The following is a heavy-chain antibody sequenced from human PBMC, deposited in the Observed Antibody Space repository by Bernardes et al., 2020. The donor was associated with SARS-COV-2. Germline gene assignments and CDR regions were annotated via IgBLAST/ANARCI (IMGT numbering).Heavy chain of an antibody. J-gene: IGHJ4*02. Sequence: GGSLRLSRAASGFSFSSNTMNWVRQAPGRGLEWVACISTTSTYIYYADSLRGRFTISRDNARNSLYLQMDSLRAEDTAIYYCASTYTSNDKFDYWGQGTTVTVSS. D-gene: IGHD1-1*01. CDR3: ASTYTSNDKFDY. V-gene: IGHV3-21*06. CDR1: GFSFSSNT. CDR2: ISTTSTYI.